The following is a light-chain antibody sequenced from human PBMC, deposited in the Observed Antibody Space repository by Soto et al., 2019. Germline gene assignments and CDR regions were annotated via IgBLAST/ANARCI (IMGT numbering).Light chain of an antibody. V-gene: IGKV3D-15*01. J-gene: IGKJ4*01. CDR2: GAS. CDR1: QSISSN. Sequence: EIGMPQSPATLSVSPGDRATLSCRASQSISSNLAWYQQIPGQAPRLLIFGASTRATGIPARFSGSGSGTDFTLTISSLEPEDFAVYFCQHRAGWPPALTFGGGTKVDIK. CDR3: QHRAGWPPALT.